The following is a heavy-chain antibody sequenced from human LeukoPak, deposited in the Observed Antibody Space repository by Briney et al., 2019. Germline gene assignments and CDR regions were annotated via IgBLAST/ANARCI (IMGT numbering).Heavy chain of an antibody. CDR2: INNDGSST. D-gene: IGHD3-3*02. CDR3: ARDRSIEDAFDI. J-gene: IGHJ3*02. V-gene: IGHV3-74*03. Sequence: PGGSLRLSCAASGFTFSSYWMHWVRQAPGKGLVWVSRINNDGSSTTYADSVKGRFAISRDNAKNTLFLQMNSLSPEDTAVYYCARDRSIEDAFDIWGQGTMVTVSS. CDR1: GFTFSSYW.